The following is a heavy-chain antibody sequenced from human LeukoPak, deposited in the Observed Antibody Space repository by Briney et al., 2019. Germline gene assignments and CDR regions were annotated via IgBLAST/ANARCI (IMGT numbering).Heavy chain of an antibody. CDR1: GFTFSSYG. D-gene: IGHD3-22*01. CDR3: ARDNLTGSGYALFDY. CDR2: ISYDGSNK. J-gene: IGHJ4*02. Sequence: PEGSLRLSCAASGFTFSSYGMHWVRQAPGKGLEWVAVISYDGSNKYYADSVKGRFTISRDNSKNTLYLQMNSLRAEDTAVYYCARDNLTGSGYALFDYWGQGTLVTVSS. V-gene: IGHV3-30*03.